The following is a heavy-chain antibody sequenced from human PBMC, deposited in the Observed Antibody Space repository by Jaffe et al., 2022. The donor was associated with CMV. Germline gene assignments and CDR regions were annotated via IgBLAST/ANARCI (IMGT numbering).Heavy chain of an antibody. CDR2: IIPIFGTA. CDR1: GGTFSSYA. CDR3: ARDGGRYDILTGPLLRASIDY. D-gene: IGHD3-9*01. J-gene: IGHJ4*02. Sequence: QVQLVQSGAEVKKPGSSVKVSCKASGGTFSSYAISWVRQAPGQGLEWMGGIIPIFGTANYAQKFQGRVTITADESTSTAYMELSSLRSEDTAVYYCARDGGRYDILTGPLLRASIDYWGQGTLVTVSS. V-gene: IGHV1-69*01.